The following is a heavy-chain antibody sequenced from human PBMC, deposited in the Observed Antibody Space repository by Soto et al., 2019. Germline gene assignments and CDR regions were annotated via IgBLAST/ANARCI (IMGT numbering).Heavy chain of an antibody. CDR2: INTDGSST. Sequence: GAALRLSCTASGFTFSSYWMHWVRQAPGKGLVWVSRINTDGSSTSYADSVKGRFTISRDNAKNTLYLQMNSLRDEDTAVFYCAREVYRGMDVWGQGFTVTVSS. D-gene: IGHD1-26*01. CDR3: AREVYRGMDV. V-gene: IGHV3-74*01. CDR1: GFTFSSYW. J-gene: IGHJ6*02.